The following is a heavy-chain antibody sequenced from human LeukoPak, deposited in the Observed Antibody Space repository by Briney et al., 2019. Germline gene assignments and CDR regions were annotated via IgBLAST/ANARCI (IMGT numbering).Heavy chain of an antibody. D-gene: IGHD5-24*01. J-gene: IGHJ4*02. CDR1: RFAFNKFH. CDR3: ARARYERGYNYYYYFDY. Sequence: PGRSLRLSCAASRFAFNKFHMHWVRQAPGKGLEWVAVISHDGSNDYYADSVKGRFTISRDNSKNTLYLQMNSLRVEDTAVYYCARARYERGYNYYYYFDYWGQGTLVTVSS. V-gene: IGHV3-30*03. CDR2: ISHDGSND.